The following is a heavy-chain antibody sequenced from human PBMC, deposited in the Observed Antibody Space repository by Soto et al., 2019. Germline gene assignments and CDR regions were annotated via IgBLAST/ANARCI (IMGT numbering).Heavy chain of an antibody. Sequence: QLQLQESGSGLVKPSQTLSLTCAVSGGSISSGGYSWSWIRQPPGKGLEWIGYIYHSGSTYYNPSLKSRVTISVDWSKNQFSLKLSSVTAADTAVYYCARASLLWFGEFHFDYWGQGTLVTVSS. CDR1: GGSISSGGYS. CDR2: IYHSGST. CDR3: ARASLLWFGEFHFDY. V-gene: IGHV4-30-2*01. D-gene: IGHD3-10*01. J-gene: IGHJ4*02.